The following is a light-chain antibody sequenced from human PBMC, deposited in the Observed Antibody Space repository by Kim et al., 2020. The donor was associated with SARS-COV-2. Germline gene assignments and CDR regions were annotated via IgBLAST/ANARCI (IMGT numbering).Light chain of an antibody. J-gene: IGLJ2*01. CDR2: NIN. CDR3: AVWDDSLNGVV. CDR1: SSNIGSNA. Sequence: QSVLTQPPSASGTPGQRVTISCSGNSSNIGSNAVTWCQQLPGTAPKILIYNINQRPSGVPDRFSGSKSDTSASLAISGLQSEDEADYYCAVWDDSLNGVVFGGGTQLTVL. V-gene: IGLV1-44*01.